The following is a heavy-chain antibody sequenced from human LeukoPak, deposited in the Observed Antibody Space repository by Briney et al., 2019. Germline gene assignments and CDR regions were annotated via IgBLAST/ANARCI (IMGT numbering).Heavy chain of an antibody. J-gene: IGHJ4*02. CDR1: GFTFNYYW. CDR2: IQQDGSEK. D-gene: IGHD3-10*01. V-gene: IGHV3-7*01. Sequence: PGGSLRLSCAASGFTFNYYWLTWVRQAPGKGPEWVANIQQDGSEKYYVDSVKGRFIISRDNAKNSLYLQMNSLRAEDTAVYYCARVRKLRTRGVMDPLDYWGQGTLVTVSS. CDR3: ARVRKLRTRGVMDPLDY.